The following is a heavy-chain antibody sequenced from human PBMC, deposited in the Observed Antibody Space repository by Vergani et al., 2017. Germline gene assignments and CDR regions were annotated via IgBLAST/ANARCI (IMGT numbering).Heavy chain of an antibody. J-gene: IGHJ4*02. D-gene: IGHD3-22*01. Sequence: EVQLVQSGAEVKKPGESLKISCKGSGYSFTSYWIGWVRQMPGIGLEWMGIIYPGDSDTRYSPSFLGQVTISADKSISTAYLQVSSLKASDTAMYYCAKTYDSSGYYYVYWGQGTLVTVSS. CDR1: GYSFTSYW. CDR3: AKTYDSSGYYYVY. CDR2: IYPGDSDT. V-gene: IGHV5-51*01.